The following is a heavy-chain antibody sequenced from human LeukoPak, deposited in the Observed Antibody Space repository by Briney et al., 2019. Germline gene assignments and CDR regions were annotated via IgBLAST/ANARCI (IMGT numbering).Heavy chain of an antibody. D-gene: IGHD1-1*01. J-gene: IGHJ4*02. CDR3: AGRRTTGTAAQDY. Sequence: PGGSLRLSCAASGFTFSSYSMNWVRQAPGKGLEWVSSISSSSSYIYYADSVKGRFTISRDNAKNSLYLQMNSLRAADTAVYYCAGRRTTGTAAQDYWGQGTLVTVSS. V-gene: IGHV3-21*01. CDR2: ISSSSSYI. CDR1: GFTFSSYS.